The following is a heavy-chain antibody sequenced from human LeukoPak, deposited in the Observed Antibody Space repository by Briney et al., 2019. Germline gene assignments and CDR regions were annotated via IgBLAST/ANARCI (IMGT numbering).Heavy chain of an antibody. J-gene: IGHJ4*02. D-gene: IGHD2-15*01. CDR3: ARVRWRGWTLDY. Sequence: PSETLSLTCTVSSGSISSYYWSWIRQPPGKGLEWIGYIYYSGSTNYNPSLKSRVTISVDTSKNQFSLKLSSVTAADTAVYYCARVRWRGWTLDYWGQGTLVTVSS. CDR1: SGSISSYY. V-gene: IGHV4-59*01. CDR2: IYYSGST.